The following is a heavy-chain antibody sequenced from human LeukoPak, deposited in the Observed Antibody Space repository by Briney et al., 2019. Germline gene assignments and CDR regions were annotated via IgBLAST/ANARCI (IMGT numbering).Heavy chain of an antibody. V-gene: IGHV3-30*18. CDR3: AKELDYDFWSGSVGDY. Sequence: GGSLRLSCAASGFSFSSYGMHWVRQAPGKGLEWVAVISYDGSNIHYADSVQGRFTISRDNSKNTLYLQMNSLRAEDTAVYYCAKELDYDFWSGSVGDYWGQGTLVTVSS. CDR2: ISYDGSNI. CDR1: GFSFSSYG. J-gene: IGHJ4*02. D-gene: IGHD3-3*01.